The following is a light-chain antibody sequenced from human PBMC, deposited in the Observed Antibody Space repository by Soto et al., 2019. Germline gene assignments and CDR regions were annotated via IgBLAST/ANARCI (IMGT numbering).Light chain of an antibody. Sequence: IVMTQTPLSSPVTLGQPASISCKSSQSLLHSDGNTYLSWLQQRPGQPPRLLIYKISNRFYGVPDRFSGSGAGTDCTLTISMVEAEDVGVYYCMQAKQFPLTFGGGTKVEIK. CDR1: QSLLHSDGNTY. J-gene: IGKJ4*01. V-gene: IGKV2-24*01. CDR2: KIS. CDR3: MQAKQFPLT.